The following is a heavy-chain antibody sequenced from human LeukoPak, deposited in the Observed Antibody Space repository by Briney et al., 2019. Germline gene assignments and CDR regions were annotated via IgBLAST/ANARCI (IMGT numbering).Heavy chain of an antibody. Sequence: GGSLRLSCAASGFTFSSYGMHWFRQAPGKGLEWVAVIWYDGSKKYYADSVKGRFTISRDNSKNTLYLQMDSLRAEDTAVYYCARYNTGSVDYWGQGTLVAVSS. CDR1: GFTFSSYG. J-gene: IGHJ4*02. CDR2: IWYDGSKK. D-gene: IGHD2-8*02. V-gene: IGHV3-33*01. CDR3: ARYNTGSVDY.